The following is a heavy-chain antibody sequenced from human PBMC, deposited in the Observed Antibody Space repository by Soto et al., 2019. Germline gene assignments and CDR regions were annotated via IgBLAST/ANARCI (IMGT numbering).Heavy chain of an antibody. Sequence: SETLSLTCTVSGDSVSGDYWSWIRQPAGKGLEWIGHVYIGGETNYNPSLKSRLTMSLDTSKRQFSLKLSSVTAADTAVYHCARGRQAVGLEFWGRGTLVTVSS. V-gene: IGHV4-4*07. CDR2: VYIGGET. CDR1: GDSVSGDY. CDR3: ARGRQAVGLEF. J-gene: IGHJ4*02. D-gene: IGHD1-26*01.